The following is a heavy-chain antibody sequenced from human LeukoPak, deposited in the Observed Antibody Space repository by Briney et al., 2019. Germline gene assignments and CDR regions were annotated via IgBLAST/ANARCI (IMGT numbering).Heavy chain of an antibody. J-gene: IGHJ6*02. CDR2: ISAYNGNT. Sequence: ASVKVSCKASGYTFTSYGISWVRQAPGQGLEWMGWISAYNGNTNYAQKLQGRVTMTTDTSTSTAYMELRSLRSDDTAVYYCARAPIGSGSYYNTGDYYYYGIDVWGQGTTVTVSS. D-gene: IGHD3-10*01. CDR1: GYTFTSYG. CDR3: ARAPIGSGSYYNTGDYYYYGIDV. V-gene: IGHV1-18*01.